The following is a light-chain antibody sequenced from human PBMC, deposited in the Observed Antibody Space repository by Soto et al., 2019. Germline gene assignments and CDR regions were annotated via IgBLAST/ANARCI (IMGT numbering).Light chain of an antibody. CDR1: QTISSW. V-gene: IGKV1-5*03. CDR2: KAS. J-gene: IGKJ5*01. CDR3: QQYNIYPT. Sequence: DIQMTQSHSTLAGSVGDGVAMTRRASQTISSWLAWYQQKPGKAPKLLIYKASTLKSGVPSRFSGSGSGTDFTLTISSLQPEDFATYYCQQYNIYPTFGQGTRLEIK.